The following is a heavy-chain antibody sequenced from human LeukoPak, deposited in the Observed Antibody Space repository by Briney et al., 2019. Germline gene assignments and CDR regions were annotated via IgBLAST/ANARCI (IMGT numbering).Heavy chain of an antibody. Sequence: GGSLRLSCAASGFTFSIYAMSWVRHAPGKGLEWVSDIIGSGGNTYYADSVKGRFTISRDNSKNTLYLQMNSLRAEDTAVYYCAKTIVRSTNPDQGGYFDYWGQGTLVTVSS. CDR2: IIGSGGNT. V-gene: IGHV3-23*01. CDR1: GFTFSIYA. CDR3: AKTIVRSTNPDQGGYFDY. D-gene: IGHD2/OR15-2a*01. J-gene: IGHJ4*02.